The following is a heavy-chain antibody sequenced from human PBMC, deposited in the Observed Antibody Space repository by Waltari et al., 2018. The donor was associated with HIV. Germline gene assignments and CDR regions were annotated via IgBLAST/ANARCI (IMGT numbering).Heavy chain of an antibody. CDR3: TKAESFFHPPDY. V-gene: IGHV3-9*01. J-gene: IGHJ4*02. Sequence: EVQLVESGGGLVQPGSSLSLSCAASGFPFAVYAMHWVRQVSGKGLEWVSGISWNSDSTGYADSVKGRVTISRDNAKTSLYLQMNSLRTEDTALYYCTKAESFFHPPDYWGQGTLVTVSS. D-gene: IGHD3-10*01. CDR1: GFPFAVYA. CDR2: ISWNSDST.